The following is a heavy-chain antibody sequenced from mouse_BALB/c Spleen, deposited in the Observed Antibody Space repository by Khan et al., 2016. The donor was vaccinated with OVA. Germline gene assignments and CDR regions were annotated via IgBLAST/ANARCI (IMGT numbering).Heavy chain of an antibody. CDR1: GYTFRDYG. J-gene: IGHJ3*01. V-gene: IGHV5-15*02. D-gene: IGHD3-1*01. CDR3: AGGGTGGFAY. CDR2: ISSLAYNF. Sequence: EVELVESGGGLVQPGGSRKLSCVASGYTFRDYGMAWIRQGPGKGPEWITFISSLAYNFYYADTVTGRFTISRETAKNTLYLEMNSQRSDDTAMSYCAGGGTGGFAYWGQGTLVTVSA.